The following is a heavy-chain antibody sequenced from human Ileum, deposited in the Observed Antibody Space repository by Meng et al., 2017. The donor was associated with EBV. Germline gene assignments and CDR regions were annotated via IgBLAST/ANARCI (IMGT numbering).Heavy chain of an antibody. CDR2: IYHSGIT. V-gene: IGHV4-4*02. J-gene: IGHJ4*02. CDR1: GGSISSSNW. CDR3: ARDPTGGEDHQRV. D-gene: IGHD1-14*01. Sequence: QGLLQESGPGLVKPSGALSLSWAVSGGSISSSNWWSWVRPPPGKGLEWIGKIYHSGITIYNPSLKSRVTMSVDNSKNQFSLKLNSMTAADTAVYYCARDPTGGEDHQRVWGQGTLVTVSS.